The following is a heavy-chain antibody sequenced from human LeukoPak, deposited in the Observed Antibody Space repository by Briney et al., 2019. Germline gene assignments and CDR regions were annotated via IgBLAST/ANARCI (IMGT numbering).Heavy chain of an antibody. D-gene: IGHD6-6*01. CDR3: AREYSSSSGKNAFDI. CDR2: IYASGST. V-gene: IGHV4-4*07. CDR1: GGAIRTYG. J-gene: IGHJ3*02. Sequence: SQTRSPPGTVPGGAIRTYGWSGFRQSAGKGLNWIGRIYASGSTNYNPPLKSRVTMSVDTSTTHFSLKLTTVTDADTAVYYCAREYSSSSGKNAFDIWGQGTMVTVSS.